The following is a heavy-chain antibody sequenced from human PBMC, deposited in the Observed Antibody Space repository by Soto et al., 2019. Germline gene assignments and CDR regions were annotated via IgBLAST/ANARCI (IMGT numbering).Heavy chain of an antibody. D-gene: IGHD5-18*01. J-gene: IGHJ6*02. CDR3: ARDTNTGGYSYGYYYYYGMDV. CDR2: IYYSGST. V-gene: IGHV4-39*01. CDR1: GVSIISSSYY. Sequence: SETLSLTCTVSGVSIISSSYYWGWIRQPPGKGLEWIGSIYYSGSTYYNPSLKSRVTISVDTSKNQFSLKLSSVTAADTAVYYCARDTNTGGYSYGYYYYYGMDVWGQGTTVTAP.